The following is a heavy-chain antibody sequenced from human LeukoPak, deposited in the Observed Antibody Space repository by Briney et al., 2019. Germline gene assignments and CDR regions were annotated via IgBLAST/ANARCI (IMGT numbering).Heavy chain of an antibody. CDR1: GGSISSGGYY. J-gene: IGHJ4*02. CDR3: ARDYAAMDARIFDY. CDR2: IYCSGST. D-gene: IGHD5-18*01. Sequence: SETLSLTCTVSGGSISSGGYYWSWIRQHPGKGLEWIGYIYCSGSTYYNPSLKSRVTISVDTSKNQFSLKLSSVTAADTAVYYCARDYAAMDARIFDYWGQGTLVTVSS. V-gene: IGHV4-31*03.